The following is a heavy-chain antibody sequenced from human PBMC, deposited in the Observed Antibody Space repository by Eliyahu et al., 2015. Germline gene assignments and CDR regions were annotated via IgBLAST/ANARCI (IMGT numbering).Heavy chain of an antibody. CDR2: IYPGDSDT. V-gene: IGHV5-51*01. CDR3: ARHYDRGWGATIGRSLGIPAWY. Sequence: EVQLVQSGAEVKKPGESLKISCKGSGYSFTXXWIGWVRXMPGKGLEWMGIIYPGDSDTRYSPSFQGQVTISADKSISTAYLQWSSLKASDTAMYYCARHYDRGWGATIGRSLGIPAWYWGQGTLVTVSS. D-gene: IGHD5-12*01. J-gene: IGHJ4*02. CDR1: GYSFTXXW.